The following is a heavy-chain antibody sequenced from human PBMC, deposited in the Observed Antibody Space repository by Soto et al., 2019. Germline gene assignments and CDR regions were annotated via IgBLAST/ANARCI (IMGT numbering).Heavy chain of an antibody. V-gene: IGHV4-4*02. CDR2: IHHSGST. CDR1: AVSISSGSF. D-gene: IGHD6-19*01. CDR3: PRSAGWYAVHS. J-gene: IGHJ4*02. Sequence: QVQLQESGPGLVKPSGTLSLTCAVSAVSISSGSFWGWVRQPPGKGLEWIGDIHHSGSTNYNPSLKSRVTIAVDTSKNHFSLKLNSVTAADSVVYYWPRSAGWYAVHSWGQGILVIVSS.